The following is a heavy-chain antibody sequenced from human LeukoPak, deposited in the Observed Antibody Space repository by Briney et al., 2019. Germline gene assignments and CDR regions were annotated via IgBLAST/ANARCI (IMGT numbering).Heavy chain of an antibody. J-gene: IGHJ3*02. CDR2: FDPGDGET. CDR1: GYTLTELS. CDR3: ATSGSGWPPNAFDI. V-gene: IGHV1-24*01. D-gene: IGHD6-19*01. Sequence: ASVNVSCKVSGYTLTELSMHWVRQAPGKGLEWMGGFDPGDGETIYAQKFQGRVTMTEDTSTDTAYMELSSLRSEDTAVYYCATSGSGWPPNAFDIWGQGTMVTVSS.